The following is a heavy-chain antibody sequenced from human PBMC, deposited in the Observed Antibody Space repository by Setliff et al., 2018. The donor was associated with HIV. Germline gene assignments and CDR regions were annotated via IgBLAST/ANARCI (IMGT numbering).Heavy chain of an antibody. V-gene: IGHV4-34*01. CDR2: ITHAGST. CDR1: GGSFSGYH. CDR3: ARVGRERLVTSGRYFDL. J-gene: IGHJ2*01. Sequence: KPSETLSLTCAVYGGSFSGYHWSWIRQTPGEGLEWIAEITHAGSTQYNPSLKSRVTMSADTSKNQFFLKLKSVTAGDTALYYCARVGRERLVTSGRYFDLWGRGTLVTVSS.